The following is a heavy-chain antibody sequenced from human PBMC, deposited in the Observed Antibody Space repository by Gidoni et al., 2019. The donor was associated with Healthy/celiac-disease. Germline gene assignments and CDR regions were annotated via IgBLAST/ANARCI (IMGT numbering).Heavy chain of an antibody. J-gene: IGHJ4*02. CDR1: GFTFGDYA. Sequence: EVQLVESGGGLVKPGRSLRLSCTASGFTFGDYAMSWFRQATGKGLEWVGFIRSKAYGGTTEYAASVKGRFTISRDDSKSIAYLQMNSLKTEDTAVYYCTRDGSSWPSDYWGQGTLVTVSS. V-gene: IGHV3-49*05. CDR2: IRSKAYGGTT. CDR3: TRDGSSWPSDY. D-gene: IGHD6-13*01.